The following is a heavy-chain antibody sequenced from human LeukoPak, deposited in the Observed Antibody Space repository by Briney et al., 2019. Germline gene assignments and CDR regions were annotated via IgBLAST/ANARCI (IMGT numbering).Heavy chain of an antibody. V-gene: IGHV4-59*01. Sequence: SETLSLTCTVSGGSISTYYWSWIRQPPGKGLEWIGYIYYSGSTSYNPSLKSRVTISVDTSKNQFSLKLSSVTAADTAVYYCARIPGGYSSNWYYFDYWGQGTLVTVSS. D-gene: IGHD6-13*01. CDR3: ARIPGGYSSNWYYFDY. CDR2: IYYSGST. J-gene: IGHJ4*02. CDR1: GGSISTYY.